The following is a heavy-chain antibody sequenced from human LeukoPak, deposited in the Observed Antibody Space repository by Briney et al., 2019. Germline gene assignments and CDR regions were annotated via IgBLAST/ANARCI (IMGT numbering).Heavy chain of an antibody. CDR1: GYTFTGYY. D-gene: IGHD5-18*01. CDR3: AREVTTTQFDY. Sequence: GASVKVSCKASGYTFTGYYMHWVRQAPGQGLEWMGGIIPIFGTENYAQKFQGRVTITADESTSTAYMELSSLRSEDTAVYYCAREVTTTQFDYWGQGTLVTVSS. J-gene: IGHJ4*02. V-gene: IGHV1-69*13. CDR2: IIPIFGTE.